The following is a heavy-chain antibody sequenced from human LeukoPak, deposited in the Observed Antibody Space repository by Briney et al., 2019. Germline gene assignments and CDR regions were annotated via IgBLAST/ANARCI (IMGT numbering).Heavy chain of an antibody. Sequence: PSETLSLTCTVYGGSISSSSHYWGWIRQAPGKGLDWIGSVYYSGITYYNPSLKSRVSISPDTSTNQFSLRLNSVTAADTAVYYCARLFNYNWVDPWGQGTLVTVSS. CDR2: VYYSGIT. CDR3: ARLFNYNWVDP. J-gene: IGHJ5*02. V-gene: IGHV4-39*07. CDR1: GGSISSSSHY. D-gene: IGHD1-20*01.